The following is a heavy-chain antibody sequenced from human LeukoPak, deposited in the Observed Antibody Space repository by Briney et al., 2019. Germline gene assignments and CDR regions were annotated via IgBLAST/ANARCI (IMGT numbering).Heavy chain of an antibody. J-gene: IGHJ4*02. CDR3: AREYDYVWGSYRYKPFDY. CDR1: GFXFSAYS. Sequence: GGSLRLSCAASGFXFSAYSINWVRQAPGKGLEWVSYISSSTTTIYYADSVTGRFTISRDNAKNSLYLQMNSLRDEDTAVYYCAREYDYVWGSYRYKPFDYWGQGTLVTVSS. CDR2: ISSSTTTI. D-gene: IGHD3-16*02. V-gene: IGHV3-48*02.